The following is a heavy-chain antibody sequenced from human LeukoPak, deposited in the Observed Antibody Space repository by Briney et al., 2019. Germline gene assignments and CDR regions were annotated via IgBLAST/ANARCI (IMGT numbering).Heavy chain of an antibody. Sequence: PSETLSLTCTVSGGSISRYYWSWIRQPAGKGLEWIGHISTSGSTNYNPSLKSRVPMSVDTSKNQFSLKLTSVTAADTAVYYCARDLTFDILTGYYISPFDCWGQGTLVTVSS. D-gene: IGHD3-9*01. CDR2: ISTSGST. J-gene: IGHJ4*02. CDR3: ARDLTFDILTGYYISPFDC. V-gene: IGHV4-4*07. CDR1: GGSISRYY.